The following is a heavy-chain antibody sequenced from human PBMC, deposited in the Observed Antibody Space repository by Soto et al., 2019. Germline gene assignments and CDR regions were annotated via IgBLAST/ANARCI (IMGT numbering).Heavy chain of an antibody. Sequence: QVQLVESGGGVVQPGRSLRLSCVPSGFTFSTYAMHWVRQAPGKGLEWVAIISYDGTNKYYADSVKGRFTISRDNSKNTLYLQMSSLRVEDTALYYCAKDRGRYCSGGTCYLFDSWGQGALVTVSS. J-gene: IGHJ4*02. D-gene: IGHD2-15*01. CDR2: ISYDGTNK. V-gene: IGHV3-30*04. CDR3: AKDRGRYCSGGTCYLFDS. CDR1: GFTFSTYA.